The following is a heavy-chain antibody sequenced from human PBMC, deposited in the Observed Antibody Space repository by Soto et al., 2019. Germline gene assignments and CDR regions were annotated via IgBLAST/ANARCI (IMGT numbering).Heavy chain of an antibody. CDR2: IYYSGST. CDR1: GGSISSGDYY. Sequence: PSETLSLTCTVSGGSISSGDYYWSWIRQPPGKGLEWIGYIYYSGSTYYNPSLKSRVTISVDTSKNQFSLKLSSVTAADTAVYYCARVTSGSYYDYYYYGMDVRGQGTTVTVSS. J-gene: IGHJ6*02. V-gene: IGHV4-30-4*01. D-gene: IGHD1-26*01. CDR3: ARVTSGSYYDYYYYGMDV.